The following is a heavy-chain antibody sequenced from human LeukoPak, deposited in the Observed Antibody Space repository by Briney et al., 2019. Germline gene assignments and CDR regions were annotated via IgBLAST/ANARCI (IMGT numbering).Heavy chain of an antibody. J-gene: IGHJ6*02. D-gene: IGHD6-13*01. Sequence: PGGSLRLSCAASGFTFSSYGMHWVRQAPGKGLEWVAVIWSDGRIKHYADSVKGRFTISRDNSKNTLYLQMSILRAEDTALYYCARGQPPSYYDMDVWGQGTTVTVSS. CDR3: ARGQPPSYYDMDV. CDR2: IWSDGRIK. V-gene: IGHV3-33*01. CDR1: GFTFSSYG.